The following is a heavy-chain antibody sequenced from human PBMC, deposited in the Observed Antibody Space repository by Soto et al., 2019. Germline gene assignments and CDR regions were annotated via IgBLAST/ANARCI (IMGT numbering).Heavy chain of an antibody. CDR3: ARDTARDKVRIYYGMDV. Sequence: QVQLVESGGGVVQPGRSLRLSCAASGFTFSSYGMHWVRQAPGKGLEWVAVIWYDGSNKYYADSVKGRFTISRDNSKNTLDLKMNSLRAEDTAVYYCARDTARDKVRIYYGMDVWGQGTTVTVSS. J-gene: IGHJ6*02. CDR1: GFTFSSYG. V-gene: IGHV3-33*01. CDR2: IWYDGSNK. D-gene: IGHD3-10*01.